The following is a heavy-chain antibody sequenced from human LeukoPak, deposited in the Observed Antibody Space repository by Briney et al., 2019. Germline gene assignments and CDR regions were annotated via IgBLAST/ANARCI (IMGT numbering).Heavy chain of an antibody. CDR1: GGTFSSYA. Sequence: ASVKVSCKASGGTFSSYAISWVRQAPGQGLEWMGWISTYNGNTNFAQKLQGRVTMTTDTSTSTAYMELRSLRSDDTAVYYCARVPHYYYYYYMDVWGKGTTVTVSS. CDR3: ARVPHYYYYYYMDV. J-gene: IGHJ6*03. V-gene: IGHV1-18*01. CDR2: ISTYNGNT.